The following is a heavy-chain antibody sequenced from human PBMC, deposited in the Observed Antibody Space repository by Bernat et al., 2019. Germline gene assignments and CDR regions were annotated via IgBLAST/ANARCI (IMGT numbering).Heavy chain of an antibody. CDR3: ARAIGSPSTF. CDR2: IISDGSST. V-gene: IGHV3-74*02. J-gene: IGHJ4*02. D-gene: IGHD2-21*01. CDR1: GFTFSTYW. Sequence: VHLVESGGGVVQPGTSLRLSCAASGFTFSTYWMHWVRQAPGKGLVWVSRIISDGSSTSYADSVKGRFTISRDNAKNTLYLQMNSLRAEDTAVYYCARAIGSPSTFWGQGTLVTVSS.